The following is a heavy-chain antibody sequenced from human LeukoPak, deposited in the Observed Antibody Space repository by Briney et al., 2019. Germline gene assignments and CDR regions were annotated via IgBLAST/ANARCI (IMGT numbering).Heavy chain of an antibody. CDR2: INPNSGGT. Sequence: ASVKVSCKASGYTFTGYYMHWVRQAPGQGLEWMGWINPNSGGTNYAQKFQGRVTMTRDTSISTAYMELSRLRSDDTAVYYCARDVTDIVVVPAAIGEYRYYFDYWGQGTLVTASS. J-gene: IGHJ4*02. CDR3: ARDVTDIVVVPAAIGEYRYYFDY. D-gene: IGHD2-2*02. CDR1: GYTFTGYY. V-gene: IGHV1-2*02.